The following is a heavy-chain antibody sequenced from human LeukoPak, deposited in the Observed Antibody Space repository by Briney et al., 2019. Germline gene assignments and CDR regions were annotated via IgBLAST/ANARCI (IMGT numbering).Heavy chain of an antibody. V-gene: IGHV4-38-2*02. D-gene: IGHD4-17*01. CDR1: GYSISSGYY. J-gene: IGHJ4*02. Sequence: SETLSLTCSVSGYSISSGYYWGWIRPPPGKGLECIGSIYHSGNTFYNPSLKTRVTISLDTSKNHFSLKLSSVTAADTAVYYCARASHDYGDYSHFDYWGQGTLVTVSS. CDR3: ARASHDYGDYSHFDY. CDR2: IYHSGNT.